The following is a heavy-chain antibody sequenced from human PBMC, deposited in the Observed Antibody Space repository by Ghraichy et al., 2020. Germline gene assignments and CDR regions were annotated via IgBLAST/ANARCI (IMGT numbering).Heavy chain of an antibody. CDR2: IYYSGST. CDR1: GGSISSYY. V-gene: IGHV4-59*08. D-gene: IGHD6-13*01. CDR3: ARRWAAAGVDV. Sequence: SETLSLTCTVSGGSISSYYWSWIRQPPGKGLEWIGYIYYSGSTNYNPSLKSRVTISVDTSKNQFSLKLSSVTAADTAVYYCARRWAAAGVDVWGQGTTVTVSS. J-gene: IGHJ6*02.